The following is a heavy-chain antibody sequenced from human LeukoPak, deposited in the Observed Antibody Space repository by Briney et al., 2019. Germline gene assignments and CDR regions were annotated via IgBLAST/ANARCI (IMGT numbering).Heavy chain of an antibody. CDR3: ASELQHRRYGMDV. CDR2: IYHSGST. Sequence: SETLSLTCAVSGGSISSGGYSWSWIRQPPGKGLEWIGCIYHSGSTYYNPSLKSRVTISVDRSKNQFSLKLSSVTAADTAVYYCASELQHRRYGMDVWGQGTTVTVSS. CDR1: GGSISSGGYS. J-gene: IGHJ6*02. D-gene: IGHD2-21*01. V-gene: IGHV4-30-2*01.